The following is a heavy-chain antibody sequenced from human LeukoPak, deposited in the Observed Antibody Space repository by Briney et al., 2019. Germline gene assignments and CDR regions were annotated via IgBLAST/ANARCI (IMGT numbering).Heavy chain of an antibody. V-gene: IGHV4-59*01. D-gene: IGHD1-26*01. CDR2: IYYSGST. CDR3: ARGVEWEPVYWYFDL. Sequence: SETLSLTCTVSGGSISTYYWSWIRQPPGKGREWIGYIYYSGSTNYNPSLKSRVTISLHTSKNHFSLQLSSVTAADTAVYYCARGVEWEPVYWYFDLWGSGTLVTVSS. CDR1: GGSISTYY. J-gene: IGHJ2*01.